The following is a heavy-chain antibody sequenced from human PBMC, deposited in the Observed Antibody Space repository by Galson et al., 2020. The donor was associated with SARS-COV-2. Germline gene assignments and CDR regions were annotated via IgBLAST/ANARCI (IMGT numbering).Heavy chain of an antibody. V-gene: IGHV4-30-2*01. CDR2: IYHSGST. CDR3: ARASYARYFPRLMGGMDV. Sequence: SETLSLTCAVSGGSISSGGYSWSWIRQPPGKGLEWIGYIYHSGSTYYNPSLKSRVTISVDRSKNQFSLKLSSVTAADTAVYYCARASYARYFPRLMGGMDVWGQGTTVTVSS. CDR1: GGSISSGGYS. D-gene: IGHD2-8*01. J-gene: IGHJ6*02.